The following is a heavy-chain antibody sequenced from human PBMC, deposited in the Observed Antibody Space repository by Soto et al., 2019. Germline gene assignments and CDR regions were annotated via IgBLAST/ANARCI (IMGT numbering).Heavy chain of an antibody. CDR1: GFTFSDYY. CDR2: IRTSGRTI. V-gene: IGHV3-11*01. Sequence: QVQLVESGGGLVKPGGSLRLSCAASGFTFSDYYMSCIRQAPGKGLEWVSNIRTSGRTINSPDSVKDRFTISRDNAKNSLYLQINTLRAEDTAVYYCARVSPPLDYWGQGTLVTVSS. J-gene: IGHJ4*02. CDR3: ARVSPPLDY.